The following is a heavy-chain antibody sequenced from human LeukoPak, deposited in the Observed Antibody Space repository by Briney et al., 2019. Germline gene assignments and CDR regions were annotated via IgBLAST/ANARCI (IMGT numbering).Heavy chain of an antibody. Sequence: GRSLRLSCAASGFTFSSYAMHWVRQAPGKGLEWVAVISYDGSNKYYADSVKGRFTISRDNSKNTLYLQMNSLRAEDTAVYYCARDRGPYDYYYYYMDVWGKGTTVTVSS. CDR3: ARDRGPYDYYYYYMDV. CDR2: ISYDGSNK. CDR1: GFTFSSYA. D-gene: IGHD3-10*01. V-gene: IGHV3-30*01. J-gene: IGHJ6*03.